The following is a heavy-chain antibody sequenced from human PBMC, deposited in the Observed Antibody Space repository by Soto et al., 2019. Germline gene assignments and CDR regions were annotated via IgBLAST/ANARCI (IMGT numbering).Heavy chain of an antibody. CDR1: GYTFTGYY. V-gene: IGHV1-2*02. J-gene: IGHJ5*02. CDR3: ARGGGSVGVPAAVNWFDP. CDR2: INPNSGGP. D-gene: IGHD2-2*01. Sequence: QVQLVQSGAEVKKPGASVKVSCKASGYTFTGYYMHWVRQAPGQGLAWLGWINPNSGGPNYAQKLQGGVNMTRDTASSTAYRELSRLRADDTAVNDCARGGGSVGVPAAVNWFDPWGQGTLVTVSS.